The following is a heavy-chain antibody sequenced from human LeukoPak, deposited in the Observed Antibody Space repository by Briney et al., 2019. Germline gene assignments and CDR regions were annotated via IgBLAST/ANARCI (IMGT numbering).Heavy chain of an antibody. CDR3: VRVGRVQGPAYDI. Sequence: GGSLRLYCAASGFTFSSYAMSWVREAPGKGLEWVSCLSSSSRYMYYADSLKGRFTISRDNAKNSLYLHMHSLRAEDTAVYYCVRVGRVQGPAYDIWGRGTMVTVSS. CDR2: LSSSSRYM. J-gene: IGHJ3*02. CDR1: GFTFSSYA. V-gene: IGHV3-21*06.